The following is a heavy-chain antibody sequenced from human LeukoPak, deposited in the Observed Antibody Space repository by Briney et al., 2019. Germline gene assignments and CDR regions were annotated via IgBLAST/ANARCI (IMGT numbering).Heavy chain of an antibody. V-gene: IGHV4-39*07. CDR2: IYYSGST. CDR1: GGSISSSSYY. J-gene: IGHJ6*03. D-gene: IGHD3-9*01. CDR3: ARVKQDYDILTGYYYYYYMDV. Sequence: SETLSLTCTVSGGSISSSSYYWGWIRQPPGKGLEWIGSIYYSGSTNYNPSLKSRVTISVDTSKNQFSLKLSSVTAADTAVYYCARVKQDYDILTGYYYYYYMDVWGKGTTVTISS.